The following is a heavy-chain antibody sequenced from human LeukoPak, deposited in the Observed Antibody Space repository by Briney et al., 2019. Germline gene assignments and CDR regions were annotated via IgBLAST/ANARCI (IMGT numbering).Heavy chain of an antibody. CDR3: ARVAAYCSRGSCYGVTYYYYYMDV. Sequence: ASVKVSCKASGGTFSSYAISWVRQAPGQGLEWMGGIIAIFGTANYAQKFQGRVTITADESTSTAYMELSSLRSEDTAVYYCARVAAYCSRGSCYGVTYYYYYMDVWGKGTTVTVSS. CDR2: IIAIFGTA. D-gene: IGHD2-15*01. J-gene: IGHJ6*03. CDR1: GGTFSSYA. V-gene: IGHV1-69*13.